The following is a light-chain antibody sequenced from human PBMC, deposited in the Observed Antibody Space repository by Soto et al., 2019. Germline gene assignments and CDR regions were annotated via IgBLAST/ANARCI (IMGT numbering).Light chain of an antibody. CDR1: QNVSHW. CDR2: KTS. CDR3: QQYSKEPT. V-gene: IGKV1-5*03. J-gene: IGKJ2*01. Sequence: DVEMTQSPSTLPTSIGDRVTINCRASQNVSHWLAWYQQKPGKAPKLLIYKTSRLESGVPSRFSASGSGTDFSLTINSLQSDYFATYFCQQYSKEPTFGQGTNLEIK.